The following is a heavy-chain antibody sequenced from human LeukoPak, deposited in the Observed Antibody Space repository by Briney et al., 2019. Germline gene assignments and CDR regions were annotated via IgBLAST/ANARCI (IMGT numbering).Heavy chain of an antibody. CDR1: GFTFNYAW. V-gene: IGHV3-15*04. CDR2: TVSEIDGGST. D-gene: IGHD1-7*01. CDR3: TTDEDWNYARKDV. Sequence: PGGSLRLSCAASGFTFNYAWMSWVRQVPGKGLEWVGQTVSEIDGGSTDYAAPVKGRFTISRDDSKSTLYLQMNSLKIEDTAVYYCTTDEDWNYARKDVWGQGATVIVSS. J-gene: IGHJ6*02.